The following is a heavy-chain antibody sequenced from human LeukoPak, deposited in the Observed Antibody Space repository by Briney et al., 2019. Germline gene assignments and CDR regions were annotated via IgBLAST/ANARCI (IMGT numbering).Heavy chain of an antibody. D-gene: IGHD6-13*01. J-gene: IGHJ5*02. CDR2: IKQDGSEK. CDR3: ARPTVSSSWYEYNWFDP. Sequence: PGGSLRLSCVASGFTISSYWMSWVRQAPGKGLEWVANIKQDGSEKYYVDSVKGRFTISRDNAKNSLYLQMNSLRAEDTAVYYCARPTVSSSWYEYNWFDPWGQGTLVTVSS. CDR1: GFTISSYW. V-gene: IGHV3-7*03.